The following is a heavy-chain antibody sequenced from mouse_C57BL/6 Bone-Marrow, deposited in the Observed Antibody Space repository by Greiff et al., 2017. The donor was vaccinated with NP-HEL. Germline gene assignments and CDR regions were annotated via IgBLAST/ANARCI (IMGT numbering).Heavy chain of an antibody. CDR3: TPYYGSSYGAMDY. D-gene: IGHD1-1*01. CDR2: IYPETGGT. Sequence: QVQLQQSGAELVRPGASVTRACKASGYTFTDYEMHWVKQTPVHVLYCILDIYPETGGTAYNQKFKGKAILTADKSSSTAYMELRSLTSEDSAVYYCTPYYGSSYGAMDYWGQGTSVTVSS. J-gene: IGHJ4*01. V-gene: IGHV1-15*01. CDR1: GYTFTDYE.